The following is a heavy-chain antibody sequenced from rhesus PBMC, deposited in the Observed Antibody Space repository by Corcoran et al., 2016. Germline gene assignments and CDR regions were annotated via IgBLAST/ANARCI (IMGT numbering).Heavy chain of an antibody. Sequence: EVQLVESGGGLAKPGGSLRLSCAASGFTFSDYYMDWVRQAPGKGLKWVSRIIYGCGSTWYADAVKGRFTIARENAKNTLYLQMNSLRAEDTAVYYCARRGYSNYGNYFDYWGQGALVTVSS. V-gene: IGHV3-178*01. J-gene: IGHJ4*01. CDR2: IIYGCGST. CDR3: ARRGYSNYGNYFDY. CDR1: GFTFSDYY. D-gene: IGHD4-23*01.